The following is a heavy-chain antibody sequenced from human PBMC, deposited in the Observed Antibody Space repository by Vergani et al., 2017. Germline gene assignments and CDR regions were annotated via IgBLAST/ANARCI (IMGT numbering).Heavy chain of an antibody. J-gene: IGHJ4*02. V-gene: IGHV1-69-2*01. D-gene: IGHD6-13*01. CDR1: GYTFTSYY. CDR2: VDPEDGET. Sequence: VQLVQSGAEVKKPGASVKVSCKASGYTFTSYYMHWVRQAPGQGLEWMGLVDPEDGETIYAEKFQGRVTITADTSTDTAYMELSSLRSEDTAVYYCATDSFSIAAAVWWGQGTLVTVSS. CDR3: ATDSFSIAAAVW.